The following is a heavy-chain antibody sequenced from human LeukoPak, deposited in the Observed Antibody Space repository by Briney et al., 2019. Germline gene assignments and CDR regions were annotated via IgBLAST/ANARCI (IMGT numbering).Heavy chain of an antibody. Sequence: GASVKVSCKASGYTFTGYYMHWVRQAPGQGLEWMGGINPNSGGTNYAQKFQGRVTMTRDTSISTAYMELSRLRSDDTAVCYCARGRRSGWFAYYFDYWGQGTLVTVSS. CDR2: INPNSGGT. J-gene: IGHJ4*02. V-gene: IGHV1-2*02. CDR3: ARGRRSGWFAYYFDY. D-gene: IGHD6-19*01. CDR1: GYTFTGYY.